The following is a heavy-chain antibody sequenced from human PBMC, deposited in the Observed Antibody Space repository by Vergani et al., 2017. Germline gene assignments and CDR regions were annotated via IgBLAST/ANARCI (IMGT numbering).Heavy chain of an antibody. CDR1: GGTFSSYT. CDR3: ARGRRIAAAGTKAPNYYYYYYMDV. D-gene: IGHD6-13*01. J-gene: IGHJ6*03. V-gene: IGHV1-69*04. Sequence: QVQLVQSGAEVKKPGSSVKVSCKASGGTFSSYTISWVRQAPGQGLEWMGRIIPILGIANYAQKFQGRVTITADKSTSTAYMELSSLRSEDTAVYYCARGRRIAAAGTKAPNYYYYYYMDVWGKGTTVTVSS. CDR2: IIPILGIA.